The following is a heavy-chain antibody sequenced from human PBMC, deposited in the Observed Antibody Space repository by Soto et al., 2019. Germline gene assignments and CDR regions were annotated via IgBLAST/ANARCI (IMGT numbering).Heavy chain of an antibody. V-gene: IGHV4-61*08. Sequence: SETLSLTCSVSGGSVSSGVYYWSWIRQPPGKGLELIGYISNSGSTDYNPSLTSRVAISLDTSRNQFSLRAEDTAVYYCAKEGFIGSYYSPFDYWGQGTLVTVSS. CDR3: AKEGFIGSYYSPFDY. J-gene: IGHJ4*02. D-gene: IGHD1-26*01. CDR1: GGSVSSGVYY. CDR2: ISNSGST.